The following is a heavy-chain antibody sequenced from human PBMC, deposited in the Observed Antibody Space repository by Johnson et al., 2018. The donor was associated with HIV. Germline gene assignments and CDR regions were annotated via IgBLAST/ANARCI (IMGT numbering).Heavy chain of an antibody. CDR3: AKKRSVCAARLGDGFDI. CDR2: IQFDGSNK. V-gene: IGHV3-30*02. J-gene: IGHJ3*02. CDR1: GFSFSNYA. D-gene: IGHD6-6*01. Sequence: QVHLVESGGGVVQPGGSLRLTCKASGFSFSNYAIHWVRQAPGKGLEWVTFIQFDGSNKYYADSVKGRFTISRDNSKNTMYLQMNSLRAEDTAVYYCAKKRSVCAARLGDGFDIWGQGTMVTVSS.